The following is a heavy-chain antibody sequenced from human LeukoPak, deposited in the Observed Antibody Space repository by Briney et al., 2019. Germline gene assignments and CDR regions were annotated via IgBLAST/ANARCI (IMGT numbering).Heavy chain of an antibody. CDR2: LNTDGSYT. D-gene: IGHD5-24*01. V-gene: IGHV3-74*01. CDR3: ARGINGPVD. CDR1: GFTFSSFW. J-gene: IGHJ4*02. Sequence: GGSLRLSCAASGFTFSSFWMHWVRQAPGKGLAWVSRLNTDGSYTSYADPVKGRFTISRDNAKNTLYLHMNSLRAEDTAVYYCARGINGPVDWGQGTLVTVSS.